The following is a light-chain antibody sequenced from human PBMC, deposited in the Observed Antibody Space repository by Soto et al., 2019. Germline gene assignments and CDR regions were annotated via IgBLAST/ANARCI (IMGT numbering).Light chain of an antibody. J-gene: IGLJ2*01. V-gene: IGLV4-69*01. CDR1: SRHSRYA. Sequence: QSVLTQSPSASASLGASVTLTCTLSSRHSRYAIEWHQQQPEKGPRYLMKVNSDGSHNKGDGIPDRFSGSSSGAERYLTIASLQSEDEADYYCQTWGAGIRVFGGGTKLTVL. CDR2: VNSDGSH. CDR3: QTWGAGIRV.